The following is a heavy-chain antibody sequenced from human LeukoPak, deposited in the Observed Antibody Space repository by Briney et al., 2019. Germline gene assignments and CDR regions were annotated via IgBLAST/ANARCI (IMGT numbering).Heavy chain of an antibody. D-gene: IGHD6-13*01. J-gene: IGHJ4*02. V-gene: IGHV1-69*13. CDR2: IIPKFGTT. CDR1: GGTFNSYA. Sequence: ASVKVSCKASGGTFNSYAISWVRQAPGQGLEWMGGIIPKFGTTNYAQKFQGRVTITADESTSTAYMELSSLRSEDTAVYYCARGRGSSWYEDDYWGQGTLVTVSS. CDR3: ARGRGSSWYEDDY.